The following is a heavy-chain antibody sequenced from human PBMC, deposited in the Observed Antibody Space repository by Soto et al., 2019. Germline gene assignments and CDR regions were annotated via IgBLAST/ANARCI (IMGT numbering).Heavy chain of an antibody. V-gene: IGHV4-61*01. CDR3: ARDRDYEGIDY. CDR1: GGSVSSGSYY. J-gene: IGHJ4*02. D-gene: IGHD4-17*01. CDR2: IYYSGST. Sequence: PSETLSLTCTVSGGSVSSGSYYWSWIRQPPGKGLEWIGYIYYSGSTNYNPSLKSRVTISVDTSMNQFSLKLSSVTAADTAVYYCARDRDYEGIDYWGQGTLVTVSS.